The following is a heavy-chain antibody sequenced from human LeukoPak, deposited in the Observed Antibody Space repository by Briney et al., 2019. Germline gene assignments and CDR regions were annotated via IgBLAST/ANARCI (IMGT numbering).Heavy chain of an antibody. D-gene: IGHD3-3*01. CDR2: ISRRGRT. CDR1: GGSVSGYY. V-gene: IGHV4-34*01. Sequence: SETLSLTCAVYGGSVSGYYWSWIRQPPEKGLEWIGEISRRGRTHYTPSLQSRVTMSVDTSKNQFALNLNSVTAADTAVYYCARVPLRFLEPFDYWGQGILVTVSS. J-gene: IGHJ4*02. CDR3: ARVPLRFLEPFDY.